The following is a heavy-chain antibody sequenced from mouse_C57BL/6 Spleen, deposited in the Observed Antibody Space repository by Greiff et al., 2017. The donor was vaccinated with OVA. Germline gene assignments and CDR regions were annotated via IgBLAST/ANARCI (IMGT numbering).Heavy chain of an antibody. Sequence: QVHVKQPGAELVKPGASVKMSCKASGYTFTSYWITWVKQRPGQGLEWIGDIYPGSGSTNYNEKFKSKATLTVDTSSSTAYMQLSSLTSEDSAVYDCARYSNYFDYWGQGTTLTVAS. V-gene: IGHV1-55*01. CDR2: IYPGSGST. CDR3: ARYSNYFDY. CDR1: GYTFTSYW. J-gene: IGHJ2*01.